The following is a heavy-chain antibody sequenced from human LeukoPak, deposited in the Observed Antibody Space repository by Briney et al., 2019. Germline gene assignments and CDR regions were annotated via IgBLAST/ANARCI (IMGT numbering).Heavy chain of an antibody. V-gene: IGHV4-31*03. CDR1: GGSISSGGYY. J-gene: IGHJ5*02. Sequence: PSETLSLTCTVSGGSISSGGYYWRWIRQHPGKGLEWIGYIYYSGSTYYNPSLKSRVTISVDTSKNQFSLKLSSVTAADTAVYYCARSRYGDYGGGWFDPWGQGTLVTVSS. CDR2: IYYSGST. D-gene: IGHD4-17*01. CDR3: ARSRYGDYGGGWFDP.